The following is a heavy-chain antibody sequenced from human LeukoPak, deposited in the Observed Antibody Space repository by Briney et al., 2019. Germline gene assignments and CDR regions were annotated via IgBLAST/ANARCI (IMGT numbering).Heavy chain of an antibody. V-gene: IGHV3-30*18. D-gene: IGHD6-13*01. CDR2: ISYDGSNK. Sequence: GGSLRLSCAASGFTVSSNYMSWVRQAPGKGLEWVAVISYDGSNKYYADSVKGRFTISRDNSKNTLYLQMNSLRAEDTAVYYCANVVSWYPYWGQGTLVTVSS. J-gene: IGHJ4*02. CDR3: ANVVSWYPY. CDR1: GFTVSSNY.